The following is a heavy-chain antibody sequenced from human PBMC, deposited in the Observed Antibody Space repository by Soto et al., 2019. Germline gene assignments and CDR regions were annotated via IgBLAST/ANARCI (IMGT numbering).Heavy chain of an antibody. D-gene: IGHD3-9*01. V-gene: IGHV1-18*01. CDR2: ISAYNGNT. J-gene: IGHJ3*02. CDR3: ARLYYDILPGPDAFAI. Sequence: ASVKVSCKASGYTFTSYGISWVRQAPGQGLEWRGWISAYNGNTNYAQKPQGRVTMTTDTSTSTAYMELRSLRSDDTAAYYCARLYYDILPGPDAFAIWGQGTMVTVSS. CDR1: GYTFTSYG.